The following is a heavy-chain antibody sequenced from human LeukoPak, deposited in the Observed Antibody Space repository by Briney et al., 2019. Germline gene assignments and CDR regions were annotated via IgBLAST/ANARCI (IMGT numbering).Heavy chain of an antibody. J-gene: IGHJ4*02. CDR3: ASGAYSSGCRVSCY. D-gene: IGHD6-19*01. Sequence: PGGSLRLSCAASGFTFSSYAMSWVRQAPGKGLEWVSAIGGSGGSTYYADSVKGRFTISRDNSKNTLYLQMNSLRAEDTAVYYCASGAYSSGCRVSCYWGQGTLVTVSS. CDR2: IGGSGGST. V-gene: IGHV3-23*01. CDR1: GFTFSSYA.